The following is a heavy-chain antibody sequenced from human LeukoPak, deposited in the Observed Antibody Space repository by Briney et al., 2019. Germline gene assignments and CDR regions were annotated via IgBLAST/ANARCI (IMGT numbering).Heavy chain of an antibody. V-gene: IGHV4-59*01. D-gene: IGHD1-26*01. CDR2: IYYSGST. Sequence: SETLSLTCTVSGGSISSYYWSWIRQPPGKGLEWIGYIYYSGSTNYNPSLKSRVTISGDTSKNQYSLKLSSVTAADTAVYYCARDSLAIVGATKDYYYYYMDVWGKGTTVTVSS. CDR1: GGSISSYY. CDR3: ARDSLAIVGATKDYYYYYMDV. J-gene: IGHJ6*03.